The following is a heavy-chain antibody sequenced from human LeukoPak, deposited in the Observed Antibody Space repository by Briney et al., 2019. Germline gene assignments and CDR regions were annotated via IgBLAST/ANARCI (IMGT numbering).Heavy chain of an antibody. CDR2: IKKDGGGK. D-gene: IGHD3-10*01. Sequence: PGGSLRLSCVASGFNFSNYWMSWVRQAPGKGLEWVANIKKDGGGKYYADSVKGRFTISRDNTKNSLYLQVNSLRVEDTAIYYCARGLWYYWGQGTLVTVSS. CDR1: GFNFSNYW. CDR3: ARGLWYY. J-gene: IGHJ4*02. V-gene: IGHV3-7*01.